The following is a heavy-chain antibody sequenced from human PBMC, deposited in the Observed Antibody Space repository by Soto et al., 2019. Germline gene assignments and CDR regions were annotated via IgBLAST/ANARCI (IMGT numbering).Heavy chain of an antibody. J-gene: IGHJ6*02. CDR3: AKDHSDYYDSSGYYRYYYYYGMDV. V-gene: IGHV3-30*18. CDR1: GFTISIYG. Sequence: PEVSLRLSCSTSGFTISIYGMHRIRQAQGAGLEWVTVKSYDGSNKYYADYMKSRNTISRDNSKNTQNQQMNKLRTKNTTEYYIAKDHSDYYDSSGYYRYYYYYGMDVWGEGT. CDR2: KSYDGSNK. D-gene: IGHD3-22*01.